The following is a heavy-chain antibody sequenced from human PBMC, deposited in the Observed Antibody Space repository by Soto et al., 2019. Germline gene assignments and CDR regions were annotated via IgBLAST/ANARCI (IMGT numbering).Heavy chain of an antibody. D-gene: IGHD6-13*01. CDR3: ARHEDSSSDLDY. CDR1: GGSISSSSYY. J-gene: IGHJ4*02. V-gene: IGHV4-39*01. CDR2: IYYSGST. Sequence: SETLSLTCTVSGGSISSSSYYWGWIRQPPGKGLEWIGSIYYSGSTYYNPSLKSRVTISVDTSKNQFSLKLSSVTAADTAVYYCARHEDSSSDLDYWGQGTLVTVSS.